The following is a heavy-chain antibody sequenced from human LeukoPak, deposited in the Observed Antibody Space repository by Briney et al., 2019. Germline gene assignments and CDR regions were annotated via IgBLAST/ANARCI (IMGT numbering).Heavy chain of an antibody. Sequence: GGSLRLSCAASGFTFSSYSMNWVRQAPGKGLEWVSSISSSSSYIYYADSVEGRFTISRDNAKNSLYLQMNSLRAEDTAVYYCARSQLLYNWFDPWGQGTLVTVSS. J-gene: IGHJ5*02. CDR2: ISSSSSYI. CDR1: GFTFSSYS. D-gene: IGHD2-2*01. V-gene: IGHV3-21*01. CDR3: ARSQLLYNWFDP.